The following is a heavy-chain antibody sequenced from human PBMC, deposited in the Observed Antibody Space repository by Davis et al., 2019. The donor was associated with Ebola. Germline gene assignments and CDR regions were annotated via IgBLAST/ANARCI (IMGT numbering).Heavy chain of an antibody. CDR3: ARVDTAMGKDY. Sequence: PGGSLRLSCAASGFTFSSYNMNWVRQAPGKGLEWVSSISGSSYYIYYAVSVMGRFTISRDNAENSLYLQMNSLRAEDTAVYYCARVDTAMGKDYWGQGTLVTVSS. D-gene: IGHD5-18*01. CDR1: GFTFSSYN. J-gene: IGHJ4*02. CDR2: ISGSSYYI. V-gene: IGHV3-21*04.